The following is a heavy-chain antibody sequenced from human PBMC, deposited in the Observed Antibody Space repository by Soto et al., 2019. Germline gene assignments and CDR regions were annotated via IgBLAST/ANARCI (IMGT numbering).Heavy chain of an antibody. V-gene: IGHV3-30*18. CDR3: AKDWVGGSNKYRLEY. Sequence: QVQLVESGGGVVQPGRSLRLSCAAGGFSFSDYGMHWVRQAPGKGLQWVAAISHDGIREHYADSVKGRFTASRDNSKKPVYLQLKSLIVADTARYFCAKDWVGGSNKYRLEYWVQGPVVVVSS. CDR2: ISHDGIRE. D-gene: IGHD1-26*01. J-gene: IGHJ4*02. CDR1: GFSFSDYG.